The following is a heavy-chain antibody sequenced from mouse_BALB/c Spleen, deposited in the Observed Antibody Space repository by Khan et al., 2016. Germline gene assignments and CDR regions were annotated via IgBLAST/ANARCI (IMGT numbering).Heavy chain of an antibody. J-gene: IGHJ3*01. Sequence: QVQLQQSGAELMKPGASVKISCKASGYTFSSYWIEWVKQRPGHGLEWIGEILPGSGTTNYDENFKVKATFTADTSSNTAYMQLSTLTSEDSAVYYCARGTYGGQGTLVTVSA. CDR3: ARGTY. CDR1: GYTFSSYW. CDR2: ILPGSGTT. V-gene: IGHV1-9*01.